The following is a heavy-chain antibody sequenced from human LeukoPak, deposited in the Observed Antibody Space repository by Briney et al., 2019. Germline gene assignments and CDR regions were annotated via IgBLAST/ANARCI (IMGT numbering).Heavy chain of an antibody. D-gene: IGHD2-8*01. Sequence: GGSLRLSCAASGFTVSSSYMSWVRQAPGKGLEWVSVLYSDGTTYYADSVKGRFTISRDNSKNTLYLQINSLRAEDTAVYYCARRPTMTNTRLDYWGQGTLVTVSS. CDR2: LYSDGTT. CDR1: GFTVSSSY. V-gene: IGHV3-53*01. CDR3: ARRPTMTNTRLDY. J-gene: IGHJ4*02.